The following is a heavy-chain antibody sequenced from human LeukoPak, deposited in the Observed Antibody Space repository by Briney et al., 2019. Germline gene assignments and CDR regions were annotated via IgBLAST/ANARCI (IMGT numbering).Heavy chain of an antibody. CDR2: ISAYNGNT. V-gene: IGHV1-18*01. D-gene: IGHD4-17*01. CDR1: GYTFTRYG. J-gene: IGHJ3*02. Sequence: ASVRVSCKAFGYTFTRYGVSWVRQAPGQGLEWMGWISAYNGNTNYAQKLQGRVTMTTDTSTSTAYMELRSLGSDDTAVYYCARDDYGDSRRAFDIWGQGTMVTVSS. CDR3: ARDDYGDSRRAFDI.